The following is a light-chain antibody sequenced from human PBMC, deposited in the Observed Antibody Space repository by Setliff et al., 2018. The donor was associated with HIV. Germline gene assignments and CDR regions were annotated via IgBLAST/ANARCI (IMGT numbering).Light chain of an antibody. CDR3: SSYTSSGAPSYV. Sequence: QSVLTQPASVSGSPGQSITVSCTDIDPYNSVSWYQQLPGKAPKLILYEVSVRPSGISHRFAGSKSDNTASLTISGLEAEDVGSYYCSSYTSSGAPSYVFGTGTKVTVL. J-gene: IGLJ1*01. V-gene: IGLV2-14*01. CDR1: IDPYNS. CDR2: EVS.